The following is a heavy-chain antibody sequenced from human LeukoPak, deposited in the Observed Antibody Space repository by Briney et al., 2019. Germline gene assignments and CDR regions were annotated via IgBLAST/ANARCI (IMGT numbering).Heavy chain of an antibody. D-gene: IGHD3-3*01. CDR1: GFTFDDYA. CDR3: AKTTNDFLGYYYMDV. CDR2: ISWKSGTI. V-gene: IGHV3-9*01. J-gene: IGHJ6*03. Sequence: GGSLRLSCAASGFTFDDYAMHWVRQAPGKGLEWVSGISWKSGTIGYADSVKGRFTISRDNAKNSLYLQMNSLRAEDTAEYFCAKTTNDFLGYYYMDVRGKGTTVTVSS.